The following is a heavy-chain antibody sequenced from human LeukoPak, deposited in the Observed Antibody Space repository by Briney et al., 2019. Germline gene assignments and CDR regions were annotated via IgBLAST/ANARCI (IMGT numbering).Heavy chain of an antibody. CDR2: ISSSGSTI. D-gene: IGHD6-13*01. CDR3: ATDLGSSRPNF. V-gene: IGHV3-48*03. CDR1: GFTFSSYE. Sequence: GGSLRLSCAASGFTFSSYEMNWVRQAPGKGLEWVSYISSSGSTIYYADSVKGRFTISRDNAKNSLYLQMNSLTAEDTAVYYCATDLGSSRPNFWGQGILVTVSS. J-gene: IGHJ4*02.